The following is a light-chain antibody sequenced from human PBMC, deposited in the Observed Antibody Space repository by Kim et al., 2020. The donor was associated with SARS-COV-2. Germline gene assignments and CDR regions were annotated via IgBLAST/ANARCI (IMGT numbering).Light chain of an antibody. J-gene: IGKJ2*01. Sequence: SASVGDRINTTCRTNQNIATYLHWYQQKPGKAPNLLIYASSSLESGVPSRFSGSGSVTDFTLTIASLQPEDFATYYCQQSYTTPYTFGQGTKLEI. CDR3: QQSYTTPYT. V-gene: IGKV1-39*01. CDR1: QNIATY. CDR2: ASS.